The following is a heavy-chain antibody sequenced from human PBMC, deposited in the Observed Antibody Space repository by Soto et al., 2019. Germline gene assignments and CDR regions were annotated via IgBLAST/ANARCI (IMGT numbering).Heavy chain of an antibody. CDR2: INHSGST. D-gene: IGHD6-13*01. CDR3: ARDRAAAGTEGWFDP. Sequence: SETLSLTCAVYGGSFSAYYWSWIRQPPGKGLEWIGEINHSGSTNYIPSLKSRVTISVDTSKNQFSLKLTSVTAADTAVHFCARDRAAAGTEGWFDPWGRGTLVTVSS. J-gene: IGHJ5*02. CDR1: GGSFSAYY. V-gene: IGHV4-34*01.